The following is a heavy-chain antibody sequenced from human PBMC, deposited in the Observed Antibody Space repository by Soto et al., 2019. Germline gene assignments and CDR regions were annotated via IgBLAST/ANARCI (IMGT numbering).Heavy chain of an antibody. CDR3: ARELWFGVPDAFDI. CDR2: IYYSGST. CDR1: GGSISSYY. D-gene: IGHD3-10*01. Sequence: SETLSLTCTVSGGSISSYYWGWIRQPPGKGLEWIGYIYYSGSTNYNPSLKSRVTISVDTSKNQFSLKLSSVTAADTAVYYCARELWFGVPDAFDIWGQGTMVTVS. V-gene: IGHV4-59*01. J-gene: IGHJ3*02.